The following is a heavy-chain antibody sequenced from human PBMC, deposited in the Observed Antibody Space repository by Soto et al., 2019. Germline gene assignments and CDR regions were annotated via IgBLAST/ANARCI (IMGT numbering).Heavy chain of an antibody. CDR1: GFTFSSYA. CDR2: ISGSGGGI. D-gene: IGHD2-15*01. CDR3: AKRNLVVRPPFDY. J-gene: IGHJ4*02. Sequence: EVQLLESGGGWVQPGGSLRLSCAASGFTFSSYAMSWVRQAPGKGLEWVSTISGSGGGIYYADSVKGRFTISRDNSKKTLDLQMNSLRVEDTAVYCCAKRNLVVRPPFDYWGQGTLVTVSS. V-gene: IGHV3-23*01.